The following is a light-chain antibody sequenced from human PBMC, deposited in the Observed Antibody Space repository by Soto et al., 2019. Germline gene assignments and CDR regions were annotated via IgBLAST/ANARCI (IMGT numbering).Light chain of an antibody. CDR1: QSVSTW. CDR2: AAS. Sequence: DIQMTQSPSSVSASVGERVTITCRASQSVSTWLAWYQQIPGKAPKLLIYAASTLQSGVPSRFSSSGSGTDFTLTISSLQPGDSATYYCQQASSFPFTFGPGTKVDIK. V-gene: IGKV1-12*01. J-gene: IGKJ3*01. CDR3: QQASSFPFT.